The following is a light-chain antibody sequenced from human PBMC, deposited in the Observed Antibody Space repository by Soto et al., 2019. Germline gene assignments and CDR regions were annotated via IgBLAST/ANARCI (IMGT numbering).Light chain of an antibody. J-gene: IGLJ3*02. V-gene: IGLV1-44*01. CDR2: SDD. CDR1: SSNVGSNT. CDR3: ASWEDSLNGWV. Sequence: QSVLTQPPSASGTPGQRVAISCSGSSSNVGSNTVSLYQQLPGTAPKVLIYSDDQRPSGVPDRFSGSRSGSSASLAISGLQSGDEADYYCASWEDSLNGWVIGGGTKVTX.